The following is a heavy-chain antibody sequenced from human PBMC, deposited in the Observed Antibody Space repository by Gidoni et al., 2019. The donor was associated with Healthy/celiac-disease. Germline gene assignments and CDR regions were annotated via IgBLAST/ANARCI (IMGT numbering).Heavy chain of an antibody. Sequence: QVQLVESGGGVVQPGRSLRLSCAASGFTFSSYAMHWVRQAPGKGLEWVAVISYDGSNKYYADSVKGRFTISRDNSKNTLYLQMNSLRAEDTAVYYCARELAHYYDSSGTFDYWGQGTLVTVSS. CDR2: ISYDGSNK. CDR3: ARELAHYYDSSGTFDY. J-gene: IGHJ4*02. V-gene: IGHV3-30*04. D-gene: IGHD3-22*01. CDR1: GFTFSSYA.